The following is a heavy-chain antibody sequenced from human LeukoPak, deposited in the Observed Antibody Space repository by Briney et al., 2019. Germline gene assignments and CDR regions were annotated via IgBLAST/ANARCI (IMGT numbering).Heavy chain of an antibody. Sequence: GGSLRLSCAASGFTFSSYAMSWVRQAPGKGLEWVSVISGSGGSTSYADSVKGRFTISRDNSRNTLYLQMNSLRVEDTAVYYCAKDRALVRSAYFDYWGQGTLVIVSS. V-gene: IGHV3-23*01. D-gene: IGHD2-21*01. CDR1: GFTFSSYA. CDR3: AKDRALVRSAYFDY. CDR2: ISGSGGST. J-gene: IGHJ4*02.